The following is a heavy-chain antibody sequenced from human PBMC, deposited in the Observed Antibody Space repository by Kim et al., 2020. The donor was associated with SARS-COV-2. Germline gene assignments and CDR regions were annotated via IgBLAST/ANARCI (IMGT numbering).Heavy chain of an antibody. CDR1: GFTFSSYE. J-gene: IGHJ4*02. CDR2: ISSSGSTI. V-gene: IGHV3-48*03. Sequence: GGSLRLSCAASGFTFSSYEMNWVRQAPGKGLEWVSYISSSGSTIYYADSVKGRFTISRDNAKNSLYLQMNSLRAEDTAVYYCARDGSGWYVGNFDYWGQGTLVTVSS. D-gene: IGHD6-19*01. CDR3: ARDGSGWYVGNFDY.